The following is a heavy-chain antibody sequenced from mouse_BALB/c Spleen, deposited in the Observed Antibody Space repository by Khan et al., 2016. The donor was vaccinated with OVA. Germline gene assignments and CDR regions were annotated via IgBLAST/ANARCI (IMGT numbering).Heavy chain of an antibody. J-gene: IGHJ3*01. CDR1: GFNIKDYY. V-gene: IGHV14-1*02. CDR2: IDPENGNT. Sequence: VQLKASGAELVRPGALVKLSCKASGFNIKDYYMLWVKQRPEQGLEWIGWIDPENGNTIYDPNFQDKASITADKSSNTAYLQLSSLTSEDTSVDYCARRGYGNYWFAYWGQGTLVTVSA. CDR3: ARRGYGNYWFAY. D-gene: IGHD2-1*01.